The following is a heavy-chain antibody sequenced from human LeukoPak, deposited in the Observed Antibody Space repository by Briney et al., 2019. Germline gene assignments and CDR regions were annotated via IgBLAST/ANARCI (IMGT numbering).Heavy chain of an antibody. CDR2: MKEDGSQK. CDR3: ARLRAFDI. J-gene: IGHJ3*02. CDR1: GFTFSRYW. V-gene: IGHV3-7*01. Sequence: GESLRLSCTASGFTFSRYWMSWVRQAPGKGLEWVANMKEDGSQKYYVDSVKGRFTISRDNAKSSLYLQMNSLRAEDTAVYYCARLRAFDIWGQGTKVTVSS. D-gene: IGHD2-21*02.